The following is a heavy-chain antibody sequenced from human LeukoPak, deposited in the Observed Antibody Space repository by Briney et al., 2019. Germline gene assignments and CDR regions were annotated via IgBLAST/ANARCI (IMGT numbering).Heavy chain of an antibody. J-gene: IGHJ5*02. Sequence: PSETLSLTCTVAYDSISSYYWSWIRQPAGKGLEWIGRIYTSGSTNYNPSLKSRVTISVDTSKNQFSLKLSSVTAADTAVYYCARGIAAAGSWFDPWGQGTLVTVSS. V-gene: IGHV4-4*07. CDR1: YDSISSYY. D-gene: IGHD6-13*01. CDR2: IYTSGST. CDR3: ARGIAAAGSWFDP.